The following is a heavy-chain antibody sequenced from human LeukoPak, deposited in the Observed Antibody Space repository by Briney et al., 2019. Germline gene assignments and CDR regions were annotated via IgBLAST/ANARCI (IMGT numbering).Heavy chain of an antibody. CDR1: GGTFSSYA. V-gene: IGHV1-69*05. CDR3: ASSYSSSWSNFDY. J-gene: IGHJ4*02. D-gene: IGHD6-13*01. CDR2: IIPIFGTA. Sequence: SVKVSCKASGGTFSSYAISWVRQAPGQGLEWMGGIIPIFGTANYAQKFQGRVTITTDESTSTAYMELSSLRSEDTAVYYCASSYSSSWSNFDYWGQGTLVTVSS.